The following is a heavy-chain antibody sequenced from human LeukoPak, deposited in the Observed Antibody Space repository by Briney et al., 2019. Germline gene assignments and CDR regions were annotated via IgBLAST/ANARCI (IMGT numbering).Heavy chain of an antibody. V-gene: IGHV3-7*01. D-gene: IGHD1-26*01. CDR1: GFTFSSYW. CDR3: AREWELLSYYYGMDV. Sequence: AGGSLRLSCAASGFTFSSYWMSWVRQAPGKGLEWVANIKQDGSEKYYVDSVKGRFTISRDNAKNTLYLQMNSLRAEDTAVYYCAREWELLSYYYGMDVWGQGTTVTVSS. J-gene: IGHJ6*02. CDR2: IKQDGSEK.